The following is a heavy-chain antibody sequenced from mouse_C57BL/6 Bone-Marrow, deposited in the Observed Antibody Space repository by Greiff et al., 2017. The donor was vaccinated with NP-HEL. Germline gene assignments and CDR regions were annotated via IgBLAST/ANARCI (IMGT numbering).Heavy chain of an antibody. V-gene: IGHV1-64*01. CDR1: GYTFTSYW. D-gene: IGHD1-1*01. CDR2: IHPNSGST. CDR3: ARGGYGSSYDAWFAY. Sequence: QVQLQQPGAELVKPGASVKLSCKASGYTFTSYWMHWVKQRPGQGLEWIGMIHPNSGSTNYNEKFKSKATLTVDKSSRTAYMQLSSLTSEDSAVYYCARGGYGSSYDAWFAYWGQGTLVTVSA. J-gene: IGHJ3*01.